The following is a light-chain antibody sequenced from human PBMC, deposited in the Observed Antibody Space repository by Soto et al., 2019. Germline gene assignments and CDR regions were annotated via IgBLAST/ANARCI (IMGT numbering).Light chain of an antibody. CDR1: NSDVGGSNF. CDR2: DVT. CDR3: KSYTSKSLYV. J-gene: IGLJ1*01. Sequence: QSALTQPASVSGSPGQSITISCTGTNSDVGGSNFVSWYQQFPGKAPKLVIYDVTYRPSGISNRFSGSKSGNTASLTISGLQAEDEADYYCKSYTSKSLYVFGSGTKLTVL. V-gene: IGLV2-14*03.